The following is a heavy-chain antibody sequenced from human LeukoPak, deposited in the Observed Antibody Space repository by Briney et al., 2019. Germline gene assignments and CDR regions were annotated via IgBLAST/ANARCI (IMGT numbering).Heavy chain of an antibody. CDR3: ARPLLYYYGSETYFWFDP. D-gene: IGHD3-10*01. J-gene: IGHJ5*02. CDR2: IKQDGSEQ. CDR1: GFTFTTYW. V-gene: IGHV3-7*01. Sequence: GGSLRLSCAASGFTFTTYWMGWVRQAPGKGLEWVANIKQDGSEQYYVDSVKGRFTISRDNAKNSLSLQMNSLRAEDTAVYYCARPLLYYYGSETYFWFDPWGQGTLVTVSS.